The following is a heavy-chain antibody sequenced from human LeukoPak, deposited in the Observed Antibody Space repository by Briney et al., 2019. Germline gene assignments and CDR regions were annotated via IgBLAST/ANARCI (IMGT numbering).Heavy chain of an antibody. V-gene: IGHV4-39*07. CDR1: GGSISSSSYY. J-gene: IGHJ4*02. D-gene: IGHD6-13*01. CDR3: ARGVVAAAGRTFDF. CDR2: IYYTGNT. Sequence: PSETLSLTCTVSGGSISSSSYYWGWIRQPPGKGLEWIGSIYYTGNTYYNPSLKSRVTISVDTSKNQFSLKLSSVTAADTAVYYCARGVVAAAGRTFDFWGQGTLVTVSS.